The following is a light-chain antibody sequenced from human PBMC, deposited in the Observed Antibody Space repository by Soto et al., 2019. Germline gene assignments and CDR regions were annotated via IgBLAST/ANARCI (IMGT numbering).Light chain of an antibody. CDR2: DAS. CDR3: QQRSNWPALT. J-gene: IGKJ4*01. V-gene: IGKV3-11*01. Sequence: EIVLTQSPATLSLSPGERATLSCRASQSVSSYLAWYQQKPGQSPRLLIYDASNRATDSPARFSGSGSGTDFTLTISSLEPEDFAVYYCQQRSNWPALTFGGGTKVEIK. CDR1: QSVSSY.